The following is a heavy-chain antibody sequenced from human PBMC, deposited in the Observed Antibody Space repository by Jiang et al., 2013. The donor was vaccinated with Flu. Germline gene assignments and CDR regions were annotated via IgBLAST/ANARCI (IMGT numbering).Heavy chain of an antibody. Sequence: LEWMGIIDPNGGRTTYAQRFQGRVAMTRETSTKTVYMELSSLRSDDAAIYYCARDGDTSGYYPNWGQGTLVTVSS. CDR2: IDPNGGRT. J-gene: IGHJ4*02. CDR3: ARDGDTSGYYPN. V-gene: IGHV1-46*01. D-gene: IGHD3-22*01.